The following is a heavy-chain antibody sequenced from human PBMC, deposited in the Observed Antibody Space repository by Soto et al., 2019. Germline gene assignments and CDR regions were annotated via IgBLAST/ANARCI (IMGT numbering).Heavy chain of an antibody. J-gene: IGHJ4*02. D-gene: IGHD6-19*01. V-gene: IGHV1-69*04. CDR3: ARDPRGWSGYFDY. CDR1: GGTFSSYT. CDR2: IIPIPGIA. Sequence: SVKVSCKASGGTFSSYTISWVRQAPGQGLEWMGRIIPIPGIANYAQKIQGRVTITADKSTSTAYMELSSLRSEDTAVYYCARDPRGWSGYFDYWGQGTLVTVSS.